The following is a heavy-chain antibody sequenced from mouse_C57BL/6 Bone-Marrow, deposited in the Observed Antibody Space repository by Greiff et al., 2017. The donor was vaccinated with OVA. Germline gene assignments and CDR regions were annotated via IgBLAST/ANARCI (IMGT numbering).Heavy chain of an antibody. CDR1: GYTFTSYW. J-gene: IGHJ3*01. CDR3: AREEIAYYYGSSPFAY. V-gene: IGHV1-64*01. Sequence: QVQLQQSGAELVKPGASVKLSCKASGYTFTSYWMHWVKQRPGQGLEWIGMIHPNSGSTNYNEKFKSKATLTVDTSSSTAYMQLSSLTSEDSAVYYCAREEIAYYYGSSPFAYWGQGTLVTVSA. D-gene: IGHD1-1*01. CDR2: IHPNSGST.